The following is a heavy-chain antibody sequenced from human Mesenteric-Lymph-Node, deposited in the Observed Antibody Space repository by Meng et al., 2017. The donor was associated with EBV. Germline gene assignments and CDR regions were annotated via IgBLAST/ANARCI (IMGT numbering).Heavy chain of an antibody. J-gene: IGHJ5*02. CDR1: GGSSSGDY. Sequence: VQLPQWGARLLKPSETLSLTCGVYGGSSSGDYWSWIRQPPGKGLEWIGEISHSGGTTYNPSLKSRVTISVDTSKNQFSLKLSSVTAADTAVYYCATHGSGSYSWFDPWGQGTLVTVSS. CDR3: ATHGSGSYSWFDP. V-gene: IGHV4-34*01. D-gene: IGHD3-10*01. CDR2: ISHSGGT.